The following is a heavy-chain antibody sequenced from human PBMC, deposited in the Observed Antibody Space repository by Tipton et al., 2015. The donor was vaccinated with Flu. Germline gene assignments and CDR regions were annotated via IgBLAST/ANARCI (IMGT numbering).Heavy chain of an antibody. D-gene: IGHD3-16*01. J-gene: IGHJ5*02. CDR3: ARYYDLLGWFDP. Sequence: TLSLTCKVSGVSIDTFYWSWIRQPAGKGLEWIGRIYSTGNTNYNPSLESRVTMSIDTPKNQFSLKLNSVTAADTAVYFCARYYDLLGWFDPWGQGTLVTVSS. CDR1: GVSIDTFY. V-gene: IGHV4-4*07. CDR2: IYSTGNT.